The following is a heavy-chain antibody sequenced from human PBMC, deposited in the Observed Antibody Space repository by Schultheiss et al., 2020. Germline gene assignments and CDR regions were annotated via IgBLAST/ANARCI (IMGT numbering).Heavy chain of an antibody. CDR1: GGSISSYY. J-gene: IGHJ1*01. V-gene: IGHV4-59*12. Sequence: SDTLSLTCTVSGGSISSYYWSWIRQPPGKGLEWIGSIYYSGSTNYNPSLKSRVTISVDTSKNQFSLKLSSVTAADTAVYYCASSANDYYVVGIGFWGQGTLVTVSS. D-gene: IGHD1-26*01. CDR3: ASSANDYYVVGIGF. CDR2: IYYSGST.